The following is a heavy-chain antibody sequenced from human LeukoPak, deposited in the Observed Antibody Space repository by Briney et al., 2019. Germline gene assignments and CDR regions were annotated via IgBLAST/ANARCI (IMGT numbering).Heavy chain of an antibody. J-gene: IGHJ3*02. D-gene: IGHD4-17*01. V-gene: IGHV4-59*11. Sequence: SETLSLTCAVSADSFSSHYWTWIRQAPGKGLEWIGYISYIGSTNYNPSLKSRVTISIDTSKNQFSLKLSSVTAADTAVYYCARDLVTVTKGFDIWGQGTMVSVSS. CDR3: ARDLVTVTKGFDI. CDR1: ADSFSSHY. CDR2: ISYIGST.